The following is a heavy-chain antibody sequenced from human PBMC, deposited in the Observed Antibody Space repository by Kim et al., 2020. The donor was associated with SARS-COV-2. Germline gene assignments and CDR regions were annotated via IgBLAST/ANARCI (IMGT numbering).Heavy chain of an antibody. V-gene: IGHV4-59*01. CDR3: ARCDGTMVYYYGMDV. J-gene: IGHJ6*02. D-gene: IGHD3-10*01. Sequence: SETLSLTCTVSGGSISSYYWSWIRQPPGKGLEWIGYIYYSGSTNYNPSLKSRVTISVDTSKNQFSLKLSSVTAADTAVYYCARCDGTMVYYYGMDVWGQGTTVTVSS. CDR1: GGSISSYY. CDR2: IYYSGST.